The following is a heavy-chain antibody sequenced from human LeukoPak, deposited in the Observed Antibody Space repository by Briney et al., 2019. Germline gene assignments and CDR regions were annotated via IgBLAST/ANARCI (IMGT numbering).Heavy chain of an antibody. CDR3: AGGFSTYYSDSSSFQLDC. V-gene: IGHV4-34*01. D-gene: IGHD3-22*01. Sequence: SGTPCLTSAVYVGSSSDYYWTWIRHPPPKGREWSGEVQHSGGTNYNLTLNSRVTMSLDTTNTQSSLQWTSVTAAAKALSYCAGGFSTYYSDSSSFQLDCWGQGTLVTVSS. CDR2: VQHSGGT. CDR1: VGSSSDYY. J-gene: IGHJ4*02.